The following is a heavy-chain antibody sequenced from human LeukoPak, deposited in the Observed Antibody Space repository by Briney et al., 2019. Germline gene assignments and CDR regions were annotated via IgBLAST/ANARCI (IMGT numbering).Heavy chain of an antibody. CDR3: AKVGFGEFLYYYYMDV. CDR2: ISGSGGST. Sequence: GGTLRLSCAASGFTFSSYGMSWVRQAPGKGLEWVSAISGSGGSTYYADSVKGRFTISRDNSKNTLYLQMNSLRAEDTAVYYCAKVGFGEFLYYYYMDVWGKGTTVTISS. D-gene: IGHD3-10*01. J-gene: IGHJ6*03. CDR1: GFTFSSYG. V-gene: IGHV3-23*01.